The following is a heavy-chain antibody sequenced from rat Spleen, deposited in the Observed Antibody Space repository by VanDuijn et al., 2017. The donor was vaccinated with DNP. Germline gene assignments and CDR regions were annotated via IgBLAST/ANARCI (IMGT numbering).Heavy chain of an antibody. J-gene: IGHJ2*01. CDR1: GFNFNDYW. Sequence: EVKLVESGGGLVQPGRSLKVSCAASGFNFNDYWMGWVRQAPGKGLEWIGEINKDSSTIKYSPSLKDKFAISRDNAQNTLYLQKSKLGSEDTAIYYCVREEEGVDYWGQGVMVTVSS. D-gene: IGHD1-11*01. CDR3: VREEEGVDY. V-gene: IGHV4-2*01. CDR2: INKDSSTI.